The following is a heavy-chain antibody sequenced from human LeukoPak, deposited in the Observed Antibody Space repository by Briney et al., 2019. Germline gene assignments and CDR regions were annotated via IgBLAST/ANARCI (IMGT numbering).Heavy chain of an antibody. CDR1: GYTFSSYG. CDR2: ISTYNDNT. V-gene: IGHV1-18*01. CDR3: ARDRGHVAPSYFEY. D-gene: IGHD5-12*01. J-gene: IGHJ4*02. Sequence: ASVKVSCKASGYTFSSYGISWVRQAPGQGLEWMGWISTYNDNTNYAQKFQGRVTMTTDTSTSTAYMELRSLRSDDTALYYCARDRGHVAPSYFEYWGQGTLVTVSS.